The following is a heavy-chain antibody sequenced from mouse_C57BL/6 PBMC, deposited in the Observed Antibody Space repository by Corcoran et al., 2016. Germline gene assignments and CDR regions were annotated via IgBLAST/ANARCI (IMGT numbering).Heavy chain of an antibody. V-gene: IGHV1-26*01. D-gene: IGHD3-2*02. Sequence: EVQLQQSGPELVKPGASVKISCKASGYTFTDYYMNWVKQSHGKSLEWIGDINPNNGGTSYNQKFKGKATLTVDKSSSTAYMELRSLTSEDSAVYYCARVAQATAMDYWGQGTSVTVSS. CDR2: INPNNGGT. CDR3: ARVAQATAMDY. J-gene: IGHJ4*01. CDR1: GYTFTDYY.